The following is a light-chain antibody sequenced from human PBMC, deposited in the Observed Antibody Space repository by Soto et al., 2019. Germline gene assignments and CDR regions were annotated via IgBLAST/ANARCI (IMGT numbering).Light chain of an antibody. CDR2: EVS. J-gene: IGLJ2*01. CDR3: SSYTGSNSVV. V-gene: IGLV2-8*01. CDR1: SSDVGGYNY. Sequence: QSALTQPPSASGSPGRSVTISCTGTSSDVGGYNYVSWYLQHPGKAPKLMIYEVSKRPSGVPDRFSGSKSGNTASLTVSGLQAEDEADYYCSSYTGSNSVVFGGGTKVTVL.